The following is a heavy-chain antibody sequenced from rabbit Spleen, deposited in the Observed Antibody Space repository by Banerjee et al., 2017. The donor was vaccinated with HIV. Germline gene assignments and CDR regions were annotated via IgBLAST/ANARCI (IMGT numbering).Heavy chain of an antibody. CDR3: ARRYSNSAVYFNL. J-gene: IGHJ4*01. Sequence: ACIGAGSSDNTYYASWAKGRFTISKTSSTVDLKMTSLTAADTATYFCARRYSNSAVYFNLWGPGTLVTVS. CDR2: IGAGSSDNT. V-gene: IGHV1S40*01. D-gene: IGHD4-1*01.